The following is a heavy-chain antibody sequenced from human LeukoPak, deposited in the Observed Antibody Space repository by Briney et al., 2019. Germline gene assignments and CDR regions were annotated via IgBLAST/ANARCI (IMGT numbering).Heavy chain of an antibody. Sequence: GGSLRLSCAASGFTLSSYSMNWVRQAPGKGLEWVSSISSSTSYIYYADSVKGRFTISRDNAKNSLYLQMNSLRAEDTAVYYCARGGLYYDILTGIDYWGQGTLVTVPS. V-gene: IGHV3-21*01. CDR1: GFTLSSYS. J-gene: IGHJ4*02. CDR3: ARGGLYYDILTGIDY. D-gene: IGHD3-9*01. CDR2: ISSSTSYI.